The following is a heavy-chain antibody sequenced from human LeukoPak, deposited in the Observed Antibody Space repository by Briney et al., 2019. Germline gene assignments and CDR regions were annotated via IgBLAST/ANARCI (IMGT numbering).Heavy chain of an antibody. CDR1: GFTFSSYA. V-gene: IGHV3-23*01. D-gene: IGHD6-19*01. CDR2: ISGSGGST. J-gene: IGHJ6*02. CDR3: AKPLAGTRVVAGYYYYGMDV. Sequence: GGSLRLSCAASGFTFSSYAMSWVRQAPGKGLEWVSAISGSGGSTYYADSVKGRFTISRDNSKNTLYLQMNSLRAEDTAVYYCAKPLAGTRVVAGYYYYGMDVWGQGTTVTVSS.